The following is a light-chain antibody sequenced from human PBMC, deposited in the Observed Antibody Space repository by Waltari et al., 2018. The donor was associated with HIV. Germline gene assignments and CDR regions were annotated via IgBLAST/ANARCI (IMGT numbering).Light chain of an antibody. Sequence: EIVLKQSPGTLSLSPGERATLTCRASPSIATKFFAWHQHHPGRPPRLLIHAASSRATVVPARFRGSGSGTVFTLTITKVEPEDFAVYYCHQYGNSPQTFGQGTKVEIK. V-gene: IGKV3-20*01. CDR3: HQYGNSPQT. CDR2: AAS. CDR1: PSIATKF. J-gene: IGKJ1*01.